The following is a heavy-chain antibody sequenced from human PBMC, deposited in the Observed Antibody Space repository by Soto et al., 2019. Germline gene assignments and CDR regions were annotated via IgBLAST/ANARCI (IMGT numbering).Heavy chain of an antibody. Sequence: EVQLLESGGGLVQPGGSLRLSCAASGFTFSSYAMSWVRQAPGKGLEWVSAISGSGGSTYYADSVKGRFTISRDNSKNTLYLQMNSLRAEDTAVYYCAIRVGGWCGELSYRGHDYWGQGTLVTVSS. V-gene: IGHV3-23*01. D-gene: IGHD3-10*01. CDR3: AIRVGGWCGELSYRGHDY. CDR1: GFTFSSYA. J-gene: IGHJ4*02. CDR2: ISGSGGST.